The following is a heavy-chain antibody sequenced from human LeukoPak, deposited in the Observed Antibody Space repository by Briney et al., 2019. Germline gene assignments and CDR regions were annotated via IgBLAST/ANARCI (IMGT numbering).Heavy chain of an antibody. Sequence: GGSLRLSCAASGFTFDDYAMHWVRQAPGKGLGWVSGISWNSGSIGYADSVKGRFTISRDNAKNSLYLQMNSLRAEDTALYYCAKEGSSGSYLDYWGQGTLVTVSS. V-gene: IGHV3-9*01. CDR1: GFTFDDYA. CDR3: AKEGSSGSYLDY. CDR2: ISWNSGSI. D-gene: IGHD1-26*01. J-gene: IGHJ4*02.